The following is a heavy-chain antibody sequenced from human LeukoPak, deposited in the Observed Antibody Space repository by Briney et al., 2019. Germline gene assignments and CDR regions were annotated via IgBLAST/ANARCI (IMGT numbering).Heavy chain of an antibody. CDR1: GYTFTSYD. V-gene: IGHV1-8*01. J-gene: IGHJ4*02. CDR2: MNPNSGNT. Sequence: ASVKVSCKASGYTFTSYDINWVRQAGGQGLEWMGWMNPNSGNTGYAQKFQGRVTMTRNTSISTAYMELSSLRSEGTAVYYCARGFGGSGTIDYWGQGTLVTVSS. D-gene: IGHD3-10*01. CDR3: ARGFGGSGTIDY.